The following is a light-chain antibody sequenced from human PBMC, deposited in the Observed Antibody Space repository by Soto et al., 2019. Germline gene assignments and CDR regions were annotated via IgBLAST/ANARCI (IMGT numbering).Light chain of an antibody. CDR3: CSYAGSDTFV. J-gene: IGLJ2*01. CDR1: SSDVGTYNL. CDR2: EVN. Sequence: QSALTQPASVSGSPGQSITMSCTGSSSDVGTYNLVSWHQHHPGKAPKLIIYEVNKRSSGVSNRFSGSKSGNTASLTISGLQAEDEADYYCCSYAGSDTFVFGGGNKLTVL. V-gene: IGLV2-23*02.